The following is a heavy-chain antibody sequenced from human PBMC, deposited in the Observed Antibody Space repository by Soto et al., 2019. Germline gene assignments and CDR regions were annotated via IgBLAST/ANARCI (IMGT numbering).Heavy chain of an antibody. Sequence: GASVKVSCKASGYTFTTYGINWVLQAAGQAFEWMGMMNPSGGSTSYAQKFQGRVTMTRDTSTSTVYMELSSLRSEDTAVYYCARAYCGGDCYKWDFETEPFDYWGQGTLVTVSS. J-gene: IGHJ4*02. V-gene: IGHV1-46*03. D-gene: IGHD2-21*01. CDR1: GYTFTTYG. CDR3: ARAYCGGDCYKWDFETEPFDY. CDR2: MNPSGGST.